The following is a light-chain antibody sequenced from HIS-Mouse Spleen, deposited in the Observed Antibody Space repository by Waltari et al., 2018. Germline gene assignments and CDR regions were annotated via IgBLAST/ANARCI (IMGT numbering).Light chain of an antibody. CDR1: SSNIGSNY. CDR3: AAWDDSLSGPV. Sequence: QSVLTQPPSASGTPGQRVTISCSGSSSNIGSNYVYWYQQLPGTAPQRLIYRKKPPPSRVPERFSGSKSGPSGALAISGLRSEDEADYYCAAWDDSLSGPVFGGGTKLTVL. CDR2: RKK. V-gene: IGLV1-47*01. J-gene: IGLJ3*02.